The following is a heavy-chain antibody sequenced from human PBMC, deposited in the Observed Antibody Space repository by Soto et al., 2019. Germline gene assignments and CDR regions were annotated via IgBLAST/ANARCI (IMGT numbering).Heavy chain of an antibody. CDR2: IYYSGST. CDR3: ATSYDNCWYFDL. Sequence: QVQLQESGPGLVKPSETLSLTCTVSGGSVSSGSYYWSWIRQPPGKGLEWIGYIYYSGSTNYNPSLKSRVTISVDTSKNQFSLKLSSVTAADTAVYYCATSYDNCWYFDLWGRGTLVTVSS. V-gene: IGHV4-61*01. CDR1: GGSVSSGSYY. D-gene: IGHD1-20*01. J-gene: IGHJ2*01.